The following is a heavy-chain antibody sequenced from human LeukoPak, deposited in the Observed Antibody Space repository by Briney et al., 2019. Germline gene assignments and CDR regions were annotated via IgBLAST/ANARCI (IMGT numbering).Heavy chain of an antibody. Sequence: GESLKISCKGSGYSFNSYWIAWVRQMPGKGLEWMVIIYPGDSDARYSPSFQGQVSMSADKSISTAYLQWSSLEASDTAMYYCARHSTGYDSGYQKPLDYWGQGTLVTVSS. J-gene: IGHJ4*02. CDR1: GYSFNSYW. D-gene: IGHD5-18*01. CDR2: IYPGDSDA. V-gene: IGHV5-51*01. CDR3: ARHSTGYDSGYQKPLDY.